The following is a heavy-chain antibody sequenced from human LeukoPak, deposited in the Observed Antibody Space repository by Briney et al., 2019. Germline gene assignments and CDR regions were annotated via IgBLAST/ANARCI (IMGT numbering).Heavy chain of an antibody. CDR3: AKHFRDVWTQEDY. CDR2: ISGSGGTA. Sequence: GGSLRLSCAASGFTFSSYAMSWVRQAPGKGLEWVSVISGSGGTAYYADSVKGRFTISRDNSKNMLYLQMNSLRAEDTAVYHCAKHFRDVWTQEDYWGQGTLVTVSS. J-gene: IGHJ4*02. V-gene: IGHV3-23*01. CDR1: GFTFSSYA. D-gene: IGHD3/OR15-3a*01.